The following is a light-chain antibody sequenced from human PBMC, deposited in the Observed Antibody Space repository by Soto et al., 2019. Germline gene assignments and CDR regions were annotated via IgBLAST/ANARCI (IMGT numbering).Light chain of an antibody. J-gene: IGLJ1*01. CDR2: DVN. CDR1: SSDVGGYNL. Sequence: QSALTQPASVSGSPGQSITISCTGTSSDVGGYNLVSWYQQYPDKAPKLMIFDVNTRPSGVPNRFSGSKSGNTASLTISGLHAEDESDYYCSSYKSSSTLPYVFGTGTKVTVL. V-gene: IGLV2-14*01. CDR3: SSYKSSSTLPYV.